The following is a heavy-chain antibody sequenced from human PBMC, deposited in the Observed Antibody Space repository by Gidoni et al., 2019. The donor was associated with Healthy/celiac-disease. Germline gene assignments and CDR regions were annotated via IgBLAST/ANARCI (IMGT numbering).Heavy chain of an antibody. CDR1: GFTFSSYA. D-gene: IGHD3-10*01. J-gene: IGHJ4*02. Sequence: QVQLVESGGGVVQPGRSLILSCAAPGFTFSSYAMHWVRQAPGKGLEWVAVISYDGSNKYYADAVKGRFTISRDNSKNTLDLKMNSLRAEDTAVYYCARENVLWFRELPSYFDYWGQGTLVTVSS. CDR3: ARENVLWFRELPSYFDY. V-gene: IGHV3-30-3*01. CDR2: ISYDGSNK.